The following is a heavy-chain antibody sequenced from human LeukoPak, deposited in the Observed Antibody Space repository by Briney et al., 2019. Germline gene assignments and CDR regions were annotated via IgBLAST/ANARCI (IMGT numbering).Heavy chain of an antibody. CDR2: IYSSGST. Sequence: SETLSLTCTVSGDSINTYYWSWIRQPAGAGLEWIGRIYSSGSTNYNPSLKSRVTMSVETSKNQFSLKLNSMTAADTAIYYCARDGGGYYYHYMDVWGKGTTVTVSS. D-gene: IGHD2-15*01. CDR3: ARDGGGYYYHYMDV. V-gene: IGHV4-4*07. J-gene: IGHJ6*03. CDR1: GDSINTYY.